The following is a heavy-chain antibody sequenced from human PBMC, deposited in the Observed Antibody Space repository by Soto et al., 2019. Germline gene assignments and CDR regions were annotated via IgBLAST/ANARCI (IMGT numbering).Heavy chain of an antibody. CDR1: GYTFTSYG. V-gene: IGHV1-18*01. J-gene: IGHJ6*02. Sequence: ASVKVSCKASGYTFTSYGISWVRQAPGQGLEWMGWISANNGNTGYAQKLQGRVTLTTDMSTSTAYMELTTLTSDDTAVYYCARGRGAVVNGVDVWGQGTTVTVSS. CDR2: ISANNGNT. CDR3: ARGRGAVVNGVDV. D-gene: IGHD3-10*01.